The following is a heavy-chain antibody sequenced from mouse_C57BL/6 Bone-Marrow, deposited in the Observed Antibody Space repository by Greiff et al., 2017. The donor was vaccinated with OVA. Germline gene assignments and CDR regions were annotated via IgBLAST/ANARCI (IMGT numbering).Heavy chain of an antibody. Sequence: VKLVESGPGLVAPSQSLSITCTVSGFSLTSYAISWVRPPPGKGLEWLGVIWTGGGTNYNSALKSSLSLSKDNSKSQVFLNMNSLQTDDTARYDCAAFTTVDWYFDVWGTGTTVTVSS. V-gene: IGHV2-9-1*01. CDR1: GFSLTSYA. D-gene: IGHD1-1*01. CDR3: AAFTTVDWYFDV. CDR2: IWTGGGT. J-gene: IGHJ1*03.